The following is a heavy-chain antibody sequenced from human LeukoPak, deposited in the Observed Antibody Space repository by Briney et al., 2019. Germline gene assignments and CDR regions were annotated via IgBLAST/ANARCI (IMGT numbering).Heavy chain of an antibody. CDR1: GFTFSTYW. CDR2: IRKDGSAK. Sequence: GGSLRLSCAASGFTFSTYWMSWVRQAPGKGLEWVANIRKDGSAKYYVDSVKGRFTISRDNADNSLYLQMNSLRADDTAVYYCARGSGSDSGIYFDYWGQGTLVTVSS. J-gene: IGHJ4*02. CDR3: ARGSGSDSGIYFDY. V-gene: IGHV3-7*01. D-gene: IGHD5-12*01.